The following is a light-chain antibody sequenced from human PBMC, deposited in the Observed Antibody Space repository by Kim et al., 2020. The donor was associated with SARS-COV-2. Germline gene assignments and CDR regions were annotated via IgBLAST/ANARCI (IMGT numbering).Light chain of an antibody. CDR3: QAWDSSTNYV. Sequence: VSPGQTARISCSGDKLGDKYVCWYQQKPGQSPVLVIYQDSKRPSGIPERFSGSNSGNTATLTIGGTQAMDEADYYCQAWDSSTNYVFGTGTKVTVL. V-gene: IGLV3-1*01. J-gene: IGLJ1*01. CDR1: KLGDKY. CDR2: QDS.